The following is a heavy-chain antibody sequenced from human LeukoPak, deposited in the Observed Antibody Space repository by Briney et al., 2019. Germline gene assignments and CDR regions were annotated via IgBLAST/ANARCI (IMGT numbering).Heavy chain of an antibody. CDR3: AREEALGSGSFDY. J-gene: IGHJ4*02. D-gene: IGHD1-26*01. V-gene: IGHV4-34*01. CDR2: INHSGST. CDR1: GGSFSGYY. Sequence: SETLSLTCAVYGGSFSGYYWSWIRQPPGKGLEWLGEINHSGSTNYNPSLKSRVTISVDTSKNQFSLKLSSVTAADTALYYCAREEALGSGSFDYWGQGTLVTVSS.